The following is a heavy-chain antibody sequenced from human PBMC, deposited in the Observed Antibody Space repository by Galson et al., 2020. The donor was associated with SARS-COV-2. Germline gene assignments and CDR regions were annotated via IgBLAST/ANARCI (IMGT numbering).Heavy chain of an antibody. V-gene: IGHV3-23*01. D-gene: IGHD5-12*01. J-gene: IGHJ4*02. CDR2: ISNTGDST. CDR1: GFTFSSYH. CDR3: ATSDSGYFTGAGY. Sequence: GGSLRLSCAASGFTFSSYHMSWVRQAPGKGPEWVSGISNTGDSTYYAGSVKGRFTISRDNSKNTMYLQMNRVRVDDTAVYYCATSDSGYFTGAGYWGQGTLVTVSS.